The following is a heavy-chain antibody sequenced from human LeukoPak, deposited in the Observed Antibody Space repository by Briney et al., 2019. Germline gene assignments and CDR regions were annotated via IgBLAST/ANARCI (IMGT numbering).Heavy chain of an antibody. CDR1: GGSFSGYY. V-gene: IGHV4-34*01. D-gene: IGHD2-2*01. CDR3: ARGVQLPAAQGLHYYYYYMDV. CDR2: INHSGST. Sequence: PSETLSLTCAVYGGSFSGYYWSWIRQPPGKGLEWIGEINHSGSTNYNPSLKSRVTISVDTSKNQFSLKLSSVTAADTAVYYCARGVQLPAAQGLHYYYYYMDVWGKGTTVTVSS. J-gene: IGHJ6*03.